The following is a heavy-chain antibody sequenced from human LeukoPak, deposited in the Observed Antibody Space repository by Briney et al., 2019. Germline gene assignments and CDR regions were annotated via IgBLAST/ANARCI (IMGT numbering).Heavy chain of an antibody. J-gene: IGHJ3*02. Sequence: GSLRLSCAASGFTFSTYDMHWVRQGSGKGLEWVATIGTAGDTHYPDSVKGRFTISRENAKNSLYLQMNSLRAEDTAVYYCARGSYCGTNCYTRAFDIWGQGTMVTVSS. D-gene: IGHD2-2*02. V-gene: IGHV3-13*01. CDR1: GFTFSTYD. CDR3: ARGSYCGTNCYTRAFDI. CDR2: IGTAGDT.